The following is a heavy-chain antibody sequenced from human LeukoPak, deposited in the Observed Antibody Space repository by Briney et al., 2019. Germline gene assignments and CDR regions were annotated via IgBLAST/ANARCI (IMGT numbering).Heavy chain of an antibody. CDR2: ISYDGSNK. V-gene: IGHV3-30-3*01. D-gene: IGHD2-15*01. CDR3: ARDLRGVVPLFDY. Sequence: GGSLRLSCAASGFTFSSYAMHWVRQAPGKGLEWVAVISYDGSNKYYADSVKGRFTISRDNSKNTLYLQMNSLRAEDTAVYYCARDLRGVVPLFDYWGQGTLVTVSS. CDR1: GFTFSSYA. J-gene: IGHJ4*02.